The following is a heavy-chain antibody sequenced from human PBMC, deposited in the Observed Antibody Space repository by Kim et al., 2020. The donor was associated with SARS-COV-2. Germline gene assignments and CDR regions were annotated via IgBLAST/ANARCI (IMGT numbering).Heavy chain of an antibody. J-gene: IGHJ6*02. V-gene: IGHV1-18*01. CDR1: GYTFTSYG. D-gene: IGHD3-10*01. Sequence: ASVKVSCKAPGYTFTSYGISWVRQAPGQGLEWMGWINTYNDNTNYAQKLQGRVTMTTDTSTSTAYMELRSLRSDDTAVFYCARCITLVRGVIMSHGMDVWGQGTTVTVSS. CDR2: INTYNDNT. CDR3: ARCITLVRGVIMSHGMDV.